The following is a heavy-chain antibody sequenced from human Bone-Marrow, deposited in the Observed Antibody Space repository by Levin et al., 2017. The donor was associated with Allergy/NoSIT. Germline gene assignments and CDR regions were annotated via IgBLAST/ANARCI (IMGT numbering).Heavy chain of an antibody. J-gene: IGHJ6*03. CDR2: IYYNGKS. CDR1: GGSISSYY. CDR3: ARAIPSGGNSYYYYYMDV. V-gene: IGHV4-59*01. Sequence: SQTLSLTCTVSGGSISSYYWTWIRQAPEKRLEWIGYIYYNGKSNYNPSLKTRVSISIDTSKNLFSLSLSSVTAADAAIYYCARAIPSGGNSYYYYYMDVWGKGITVTVSS. D-gene: IGHD4-23*01.